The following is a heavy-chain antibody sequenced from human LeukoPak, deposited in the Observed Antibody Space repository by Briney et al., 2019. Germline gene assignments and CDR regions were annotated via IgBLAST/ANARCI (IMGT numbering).Heavy chain of an antibody. CDR1: GCIFIRFS. CDR2: ISSSSTTM. Sequence: GGSLRLSCAAAGCIFIRFSGNWVGQAPGKGLEWVSYISSSSTTMYYADSVRGRFTISRDNARNSLYLQMNSLRAEDTAVYYCASAVTSEVVYCTDYYMDVWGKGTTVTVSS. D-gene: IGHD2-15*01. J-gene: IGHJ6*03. CDR3: ASAVTSEVVYCTDYYMDV. V-gene: IGHV3-48*01.